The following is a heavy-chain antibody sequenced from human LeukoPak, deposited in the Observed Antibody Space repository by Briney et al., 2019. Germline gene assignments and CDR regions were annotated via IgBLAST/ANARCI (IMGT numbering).Heavy chain of an antibody. J-gene: IGHJ4*02. V-gene: IGHV6-1*01. CDR1: GDSVSTYSGA. D-gene: IGHD3/OR15-3a*01. CDR3: AIGFMDTHGYYFDF. Sequence: SQTLSLTCAISGDSVSTYSGAWNWIRQSPSRGLEWQGRTFYRSKWYYDYALSVKSRMTISPDTSKYQFSLQLSSLTPEDTAVSFCAIGFMDTHGYYFDFWGQGALVTVSS. CDR2: TFYRSKWYY.